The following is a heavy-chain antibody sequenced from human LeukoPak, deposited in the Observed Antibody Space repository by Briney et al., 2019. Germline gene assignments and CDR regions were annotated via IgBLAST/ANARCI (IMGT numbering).Heavy chain of an antibody. D-gene: IGHD3-22*01. J-gene: IGHJ1*01. CDR1: GYTFTSYA. CDR2: INAGNGNT. V-gene: IGHV1-3*01. Sequence: GSSVKVSCKASGYTFTSYAMHWVRQAPGQRLEWMGWINAGNGNTKYSQKFQGRVTITRDTSASTAYMELSSLRSEDTAVYYCATYSSLNRREFQYWGQGTLLTVSS. CDR3: ATYSSLNRREFQY.